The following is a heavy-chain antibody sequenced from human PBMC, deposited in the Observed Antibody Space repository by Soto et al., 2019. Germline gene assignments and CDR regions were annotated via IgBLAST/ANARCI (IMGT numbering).Heavy chain of an antibody. CDR3: ARGGGVGVAGSAAFDM. D-gene: IGHD3-3*01. CDR1: GYPVTAYY. J-gene: IGHJ3*02. Sequence: QLHLVQSGAVVKKPGASVTVSCSASGYPVTAYYMHWVRQAPGRGLEWMGGINPATGASKYTQTLQGRVTMTRDKSTSTVFMELSRLTSEDTAVFYCARGGGVGVAGSAAFDMWGQGTLVTVSS. CDR2: INPATGAS. V-gene: IGHV1-2*02.